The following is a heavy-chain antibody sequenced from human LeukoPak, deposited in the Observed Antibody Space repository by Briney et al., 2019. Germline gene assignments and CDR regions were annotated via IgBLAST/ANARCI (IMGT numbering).Heavy chain of an antibody. D-gene: IGHD2-2*01. V-gene: IGHV3-48*03. CDR1: GLTFSGYE. CDR2: ISSSGSTI. J-gene: IGHJ4*02. CDR3: ARGPSSTNLLWFDY. Sequence: GGSLRLSCAASGLTFSGYEMNWVRLAPGKGLEWVSYISSSGSTIYSADSVKGRFTISRDNAKNSLYLQMNSLRAEDTAVYYCARGPSSTNLLWFDYWGQGTLVTVSS.